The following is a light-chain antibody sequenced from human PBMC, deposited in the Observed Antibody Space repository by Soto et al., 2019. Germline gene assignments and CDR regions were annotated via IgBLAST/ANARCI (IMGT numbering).Light chain of an antibody. J-gene: IGKJ4*02. CDR1: QSVSNN. V-gene: IGKV3-15*01. Sequence: EIVMTQSPATLSVSPGERATLSCRASQSVSNNLAWYQQKPGQAPRLLIYGASSRATGIPTRFSGSGSWTEFTLTFSSLQSEDFAVYYCHQYNNWPLQTLGGGSK. CDR3: HQYNNWPLQT. CDR2: GAS.